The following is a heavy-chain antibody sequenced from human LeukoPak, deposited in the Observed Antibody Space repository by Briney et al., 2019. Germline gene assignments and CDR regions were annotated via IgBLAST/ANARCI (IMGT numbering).Heavy chain of an antibody. CDR1: GGSFSGYY. D-gene: IGHD1-14*01. Sequence: SETLSLTCAVYGGSFSGYYWSWIRQPPGKGLEWIGEINHSGSTNYNPPLKSRVTISVDTSKNQFSLKLSSVTAADTAVYYCARALTGYWGQGTLVTVSS. J-gene: IGHJ4*02. CDR2: INHSGST. CDR3: ARALTGY. V-gene: IGHV4-34*01.